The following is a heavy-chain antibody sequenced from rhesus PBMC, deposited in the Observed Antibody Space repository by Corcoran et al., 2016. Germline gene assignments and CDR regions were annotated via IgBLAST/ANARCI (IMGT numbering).Heavy chain of an antibody. Sequence: QVQLQESGPGLVKPSDTLSLTCAVSGYSTSSDSWTWIRPPPGKGLEWIGYIHGSSGSTYYNPSLKSRVTISTDTSKNQFSLKLNSVTAADTAVYSCARGSAWFDYWGQGVLVSVSS. CDR1: GYSTSSDS. CDR3: ARGSAWFDY. CDR2: IHGSSGST. J-gene: IGHJ4*01. D-gene: IGHD1-38*01. V-gene: IGHV4-165*01.